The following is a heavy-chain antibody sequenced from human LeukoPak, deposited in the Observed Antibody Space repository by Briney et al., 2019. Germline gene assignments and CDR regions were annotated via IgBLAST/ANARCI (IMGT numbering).Heavy chain of an antibody. CDR1: GGSISSYY. V-gene: IGHV4-59*01. Sequence: SETLSLTCTVSGGSISSYYWSWIRQPPGKGMEWIGYIYYSGTNNYNPSLKSRVTISVDTSNNQFSLKLSSVTAADTAVYYCARGIEYGYWGQGTLVTVSS. CDR2: IYYSGTN. J-gene: IGHJ4*02. D-gene: IGHD4-17*01. CDR3: ARGIEYGY.